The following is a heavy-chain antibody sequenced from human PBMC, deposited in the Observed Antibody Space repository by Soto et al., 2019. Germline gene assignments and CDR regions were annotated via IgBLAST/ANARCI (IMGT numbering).Heavy chain of an antibody. CDR3: AATSSGGSLAGDY. Sequence: SETLSLTCTVSGVTISVSVNYLGWIRQPPGKGLEWIGSVYHSGTTYYNPSLKSRVTVSAETSKNHFSLRLSSVTAAETAVYYCAATSSGGSLAGDYWGLGILVTVSS. D-gene: IGHD6-19*01. CDR1: GVTISVSVNY. CDR2: VYHSGTT. V-gene: IGHV4-39*02. J-gene: IGHJ4*02.